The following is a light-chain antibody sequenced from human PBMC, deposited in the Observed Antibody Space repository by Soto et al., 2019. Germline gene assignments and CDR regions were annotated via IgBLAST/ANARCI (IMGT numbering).Light chain of an antibody. CDR2: VGTGGIVG. V-gene: IGLV9-49*01. CDR3: GADHGSGSNFVVV. J-gene: IGLJ2*01. CDR1: SGYSNYK. Sequence: QAVVTQPPSASASLGASVTLTCTLSSGYSNYKVDWYQQRPGKGPRFVMRVGTGGIVGSKGDGIPDRFSVLGSGLNRYLTIKNIQEEDESDYHCGADHGSGSNFVVVFGGGTKLPVL.